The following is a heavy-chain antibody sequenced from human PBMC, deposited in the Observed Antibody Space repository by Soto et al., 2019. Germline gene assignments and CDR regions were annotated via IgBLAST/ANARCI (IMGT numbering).Heavy chain of an antibody. CDR1: GFTFGGFG. CDR2: IWYDGSKE. J-gene: IGHJ3*01. V-gene: IGHV3-33*01. Sequence: QVHLVESGGGVVQPGTSLRLSCEASGFTFGGFGMHWVRQTPGKGLEWVAVIWYDGSKEYFADCVKGRFTISRDNSKNALYLQMNSLRAEDAAIDYGARGRGGSYGGNSAHYDVWGQGTLVTVSS. CDR3: ARGRGGSYGGNSAHYDV. D-gene: IGHD4-17*01.